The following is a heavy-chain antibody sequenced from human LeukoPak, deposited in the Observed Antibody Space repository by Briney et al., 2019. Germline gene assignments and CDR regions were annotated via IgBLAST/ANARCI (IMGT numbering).Heavy chain of an antibody. Sequence: PGGSLRLSCAASGFTFSSSAMSWLRQAPGKGLGWVSAINGGGGSTYYADSVKGRFTISRDNSKNTLYLQMNSLRAEDTAVYYCARRSGIAVAGAFDYWGQGTLVTVSS. D-gene: IGHD6-19*01. V-gene: IGHV3-23*01. CDR1: GFTFSSSA. CDR3: ARRSGIAVAGAFDY. CDR2: INGGGGST. J-gene: IGHJ4*02.